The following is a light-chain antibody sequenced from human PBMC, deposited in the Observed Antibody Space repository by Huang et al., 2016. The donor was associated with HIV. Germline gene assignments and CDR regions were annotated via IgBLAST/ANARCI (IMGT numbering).Light chain of an antibody. CDR2: GTS. CDR3: QQYDKWPPGLT. Sequence: EIKMTQSPATLSVSPGGRVTLSGRASQNVRNNWAWYQQKTGQAPRHLIYGTSTSASGIPARFSGSGSGTEFTLTISGLQSEDFAIYYGQQYDKWPPGLTFGGGTKVEI. V-gene: IGKV3D-15*01. CDR1: QNVRNN. J-gene: IGKJ4*01.